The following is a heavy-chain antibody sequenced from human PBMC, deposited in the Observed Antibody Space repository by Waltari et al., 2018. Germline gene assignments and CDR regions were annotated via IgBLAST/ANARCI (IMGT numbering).Heavy chain of an antibody. Sequence: EVQLVESGGGLVQPGRSLRLSCAASGFTFDDYAMHWVRQAPGKGLEWVSGISWNSGSIGDADSVKGRFTISRDNAKNSLYLQMNSLRAEDTALYYCAKDIEDDSSGPFDYWGQGTLVTVSS. CDR1: GFTFDDYA. V-gene: IGHV3-9*01. CDR2: ISWNSGSI. D-gene: IGHD3-22*01. J-gene: IGHJ4*02. CDR3: AKDIEDDSSGPFDY.